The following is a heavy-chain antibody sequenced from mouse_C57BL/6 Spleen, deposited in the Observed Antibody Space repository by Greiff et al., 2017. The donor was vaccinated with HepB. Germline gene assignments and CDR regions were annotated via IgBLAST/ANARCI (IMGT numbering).Heavy chain of an antibody. Sequence: EVKLMESGGGLVKPGGSLKLSCAASGFTFSSYAMSWVRQTPEKRLEWVATISDGGSYTYYPDNVKGRFTISRDNAKNNLYLQMSHLKSEDTAMYYCARDDYGRYYFDYWGQGTTLTVSS. CDR1: GFTFSSYA. J-gene: IGHJ2*01. CDR3: ARDDYGRYYFDY. V-gene: IGHV5-4*01. CDR2: ISDGGSYT. D-gene: IGHD2-4*01.